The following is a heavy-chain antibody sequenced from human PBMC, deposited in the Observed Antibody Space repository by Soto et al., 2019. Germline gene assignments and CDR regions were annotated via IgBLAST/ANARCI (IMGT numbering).Heavy chain of an antibody. D-gene: IGHD6-6*01. J-gene: IGHJ6*02. CDR2: INHSGST. CDR1: GGSFSGYY. CDR3: ARNRRRGSFSGAAPVSGRYYYYYGLDV. Sequence: PSETLSLTCAVYGGSFSGYYWSWIRQPPGKGLEWIGEINHSGSTNYNPSLKSRVTISVDTSKNQFSLKLSSVTAADTAVYYCARNRRRGSFSGAAPVSGRYYYYYGLDVWGQGTTVTVSS. V-gene: IGHV4-34*01.